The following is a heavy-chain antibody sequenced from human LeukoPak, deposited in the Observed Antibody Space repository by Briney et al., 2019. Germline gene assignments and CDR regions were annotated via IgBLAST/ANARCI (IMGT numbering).Heavy chain of an antibody. CDR2: ICDSGTT. V-gene: IGHV4-59*01. CDR1: GGSISSNC. D-gene: IGHD3-22*01. CDR3: ARGDYYDSSGYQSPSFDY. Sequence: SETLSLTCTVSGGSISSNCWSWIRQPPGKGLEWIGYICDSGTTKYNPSVKSRVTISVDTSKNQFSLTLSSVTAADTAVYYCARGDYYDSSGYQSPSFDYWGQGTLVTVSS. J-gene: IGHJ4*02.